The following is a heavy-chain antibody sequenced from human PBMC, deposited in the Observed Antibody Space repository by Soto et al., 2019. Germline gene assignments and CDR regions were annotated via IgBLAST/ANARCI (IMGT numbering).Heavy chain of an antibody. J-gene: IGHJ5*02. D-gene: IGHD6-6*01. CDR3: ARTYSSSVWFDP. CDR1: GGSISSYY. Sequence: SETLSLTCTGSGGSISSYYWSWIRQPAGKGLEWIGRIYTSGSTNYNPSLKSRVTMSVDTSKNQFSLKLSSVTAADTAVYYCARTYSSSVWFDPWGQGTLVTVSS. V-gene: IGHV4-4*07. CDR2: IYTSGST.